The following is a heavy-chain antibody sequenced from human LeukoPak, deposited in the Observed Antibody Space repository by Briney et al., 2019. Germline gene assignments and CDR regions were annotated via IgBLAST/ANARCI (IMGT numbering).Heavy chain of an antibody. CDR3: ARAQMVRGVPSLYYFDY. V-gene: IGHV4-59*01. D-gene: IGHD3-10*01. CDR2: IYYSGST. J-gene: IGHJ4*02. CDR1: GGSISSYY. Sequence: SETLSLTCTVSGGSISSYYWSWIRQPPGKGLEWIGYIYYSGSTNYNPSLKSRVTISVDTSKNQFSLKLSSVTAADTAVYYCARAQMVRGVPSLYYFDYRGQGTLVTVSS.